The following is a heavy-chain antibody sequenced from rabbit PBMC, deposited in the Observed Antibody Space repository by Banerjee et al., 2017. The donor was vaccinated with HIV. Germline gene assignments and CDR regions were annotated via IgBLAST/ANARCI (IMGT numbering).Heavy chain of an antibody. CDR3: VMGYDDYGEVNL. Sequence: QEQLVESGGGLVQPGGSLKLSCKASGFDFSSYGVSWVRQAPGKGLEWIGYIDPVFGSTYSASWVNGRFTISSHNAQNTLYLQLNSLTAADTATYFCVMGYDDYGEVNLWGQSTLVTVS. CDR1: GFDFSSYG. D-gene: IGHD2-1*01. J-gene: IGHJ4*01. V-gene: IGHV1S47*01. CDR2: IDPVFGST.